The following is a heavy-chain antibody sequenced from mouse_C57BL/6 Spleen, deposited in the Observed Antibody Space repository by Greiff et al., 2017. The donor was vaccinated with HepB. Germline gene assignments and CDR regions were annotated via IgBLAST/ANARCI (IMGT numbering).Heavy chain of an antibody. D-gene: IGHD1-1*01. Sequence: QVQLQQSGTELVKPGSSVKLSCKASGYTFTSYWMHWVKQRPGQGLEWIGNINPSNGGTNYNEKFKSKATLTVDKSSSTAYMQLSSLTSEDSAVYYCARGDYGSSFSDYWGQGTTLTVSS. J-gene: IGHJ2*01. CDR2: INPSNGGT. CDR1: GYTFTSYW. V-gene: IGHV1-53*01. CDR3: ARGDYGSSFSDY.